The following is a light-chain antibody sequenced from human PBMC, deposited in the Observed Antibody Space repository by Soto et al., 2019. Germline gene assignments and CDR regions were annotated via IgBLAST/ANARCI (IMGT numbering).Light chain of an antibody. Sequence: IVMTQSPLSLPVTTGEPASISCRSSQSLLYSTGYNYLVWYLQRPGQSPQLLICLGSNRAAGVPDRFSGSGSGTDFTLKISRVEAEDVGVYYCMQGLQDLTFGQGTRPEIK. V-gene: IGKV2-28*01. CDR2: LGS. CDR3: MQGLQDLT. CDR1: QSLLYSTGYNY. J-gene: IGKJ5*01.